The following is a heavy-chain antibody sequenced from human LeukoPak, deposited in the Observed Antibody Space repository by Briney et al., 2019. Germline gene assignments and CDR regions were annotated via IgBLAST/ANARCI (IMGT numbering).Heavy chain of an antibody. V-gene: IGHV1-69*13. J-gene: IGHJ4*02. CDR2: IIPIFGTA. CDR1: GYTFTSYY. D-gene: IGHD1-26*01. CDR3: ARGQWELLPFDY. Sequence: SVKVSCKASGYTFTSYYMHWVRQAPGQGLEWMGGIIPIFGTANYAQKFQGRVTITADESTSTAYMELSSLRSEDTAVYYCARGQWELLPFDYWGQGTLVTVSS.